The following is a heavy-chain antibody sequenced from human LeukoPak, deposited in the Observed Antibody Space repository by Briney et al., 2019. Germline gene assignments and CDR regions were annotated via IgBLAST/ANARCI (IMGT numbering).Heavy chain of an antibody. Sequence: PGGSLRLSCAASGFTFSSYAMSWVRQAPGKGLEWVSAISGSGGSTYYADSVKGRFTISRDNSKNTLYLQMNSLRAEDTAIYYCAKDKAGGGTYGYYYYGMDVWGQGTTVTVSS. J-gene: IGHJ6*02. CDR2: ISGSGGST. CDR1: GFTFSSYA. D-gene: IGHD1-26*01. CDR3: AKDKAGGGTYGYYYYGMDV. V-gene: IGHV3-23*01.